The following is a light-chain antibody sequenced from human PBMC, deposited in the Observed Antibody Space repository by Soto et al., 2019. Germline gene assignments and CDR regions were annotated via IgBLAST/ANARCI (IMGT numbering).Light chain of an antibody. V-gene: IGKV1-39*01. J-gene: IGKJ4*01. Sequence: DIQMTPSPSSLSASVVDRVTITCRASQSISSYVNWYQQKPGKAPKLLIHAASRLQSGVPSRFSGSGSGTDFTLTISSLQPEDFATYYCQQSYSTPVTFGGGTKVDIK. CDR3: QQSYSTPVT. CDR1: QSISSY. CDR2: AAS.